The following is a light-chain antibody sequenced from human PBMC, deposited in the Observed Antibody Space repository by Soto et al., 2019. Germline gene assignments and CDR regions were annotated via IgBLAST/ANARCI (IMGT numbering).Light chain of an antibody. CDR3: QQRSNWPLT. V-gene: IGKV3-11*01. CDR1: QSVRSY. Sequence: EIVLTQSPATLALSPGERAPLSCRTGQSVRSYLAWYQQKPGQAPRLLIYDATNRATGIPARFSGSGSGTDFSLTISSLEPEDFAVYYCQQRSNWPLTFGGGTRVEIK. J-gene: IGKJ4*01. CDR2: DAT.